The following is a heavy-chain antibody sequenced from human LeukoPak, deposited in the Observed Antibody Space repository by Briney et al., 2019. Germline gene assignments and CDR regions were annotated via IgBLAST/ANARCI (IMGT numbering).Heavy chain of an antibody. CDR1: GGSFSGYY. V-gene: IGHV4-34*01. CDR3: ARGPRIAAAGTEWFDP. CDR2: INHSGST. D-gene: IGHD6-13*01. Sequence: SETLSLTCAVYGGSFSGYYWSWIRQPPGKGLEWIGEINHSGSTNYNPSLKSRVTISVDTSKNQFSLKLSSVTAAATAVYYCARGPRIAAAGTEWFDPWGQGTLVTVSS. J-gene: IGHJ5*02.